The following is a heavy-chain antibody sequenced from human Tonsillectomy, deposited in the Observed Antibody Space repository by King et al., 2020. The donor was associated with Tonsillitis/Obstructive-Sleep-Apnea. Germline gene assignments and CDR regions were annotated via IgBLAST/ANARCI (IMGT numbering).Heavy chain of an antibody. D-gene: IGHD2-2*02. CDR1: GYTFTSYA. V-gene: IGHV7-4-1*02. CDR3: ASGYCSSTSCYTTCDY. Sequence: EQLLESGSELKKPGASVKVSCKASGYTFTSYAMNWVRQAPGQGLEWMGWINTNTGNPTYAQGFTGRFVFSLDTSVSTAYLQISSLKAEDTAVYYCASGYCSSTSCYTTCDYWGQGTLVTVSS. CDR2: INTNTGNP. J-gene: IGHJ4*02.